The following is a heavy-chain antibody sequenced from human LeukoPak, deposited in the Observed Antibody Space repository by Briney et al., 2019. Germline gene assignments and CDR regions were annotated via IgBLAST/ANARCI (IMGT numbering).Heavy chain of an antibody. CDR3: ARLKAVAGTAYYFDY. Sequence: PGGSLRLSCAASGFTFSNYAMHWVRQAPGKGLEWVALISYDGSNKKYADSVKGRFTISRDDSKNTLYLQMNSLRVEDTAVYYCARLKAVAGTAYYFDYWGQGTLVTVSS. CDR1: GFTFSNYA. V-gene: IGHV3-30*04. J-gene: IGHJ4*02. D-gene: IGHD6-19*01. CDR2: ISYDGSNK.